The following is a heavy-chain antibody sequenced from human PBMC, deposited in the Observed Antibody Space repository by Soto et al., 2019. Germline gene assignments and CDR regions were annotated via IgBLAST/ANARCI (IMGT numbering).Heavy chain of an antibody. D-gene: IGHD3-3*01. J-gene: IGHJ6*04. Sequence: LSLTCSVYGGSFSDYYWSWIRQPPGKGLEWIGEINHSGSTNYNPSLKSRVTISVHTSKNQFSLKLSSVTAADTAVYYCARARKGSGSDYYYHYGMDVWGKGTTVPSPQ. CDR2: INHSGST. V-gene: IGHV4-34*01. CDR3: ARARKGSGSDYYYHYGMDV. CDR1: GGSFSDYY.